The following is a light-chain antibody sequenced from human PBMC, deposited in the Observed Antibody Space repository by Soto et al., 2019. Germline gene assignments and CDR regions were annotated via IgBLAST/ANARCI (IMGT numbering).Light chain of an antibody. J-gene: IGKJ1*01. CDR1: QTISSW. CDR3: QQYSTYTPRT. Sequence: DIQMTQSPSTLSGSVGALATTTCRPSQTISSWLAWYQQKPGKAPKLLIYKASTLKSGVPSRFSGSGSGTEFTLTISSLQPDDFATYYCQQYSTYTPRTFGQGTKVDIK. V-gene: IGKV1-5*03. CDR2: KAS.